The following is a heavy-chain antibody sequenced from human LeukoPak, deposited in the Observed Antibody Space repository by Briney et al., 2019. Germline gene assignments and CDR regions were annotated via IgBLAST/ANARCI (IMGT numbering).Heavy chain of an antibody. CDR3: ARQVGWLRDGDFDY. CDR2: IYYSGTT. V-gene: IGHV4-39*01. Sequence: SETLSLTCTVSGGSISSSSYYWGWLRQPPGKGLEWVGSIYYSGTTYDNPSLKSLVTISVDTSKNHFSLKLSSVTAADTAVYYCARQVGWLRDGDFDYWGQGTLVTVSS. CDR1: GGSISSSSYY. J-gene: IGHJ4*02. D-gene: IGHD5-12*01.